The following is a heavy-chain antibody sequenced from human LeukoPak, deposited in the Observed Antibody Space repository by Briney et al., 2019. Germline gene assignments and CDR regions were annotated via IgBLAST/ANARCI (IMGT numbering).Heavy chain of an antibody. CDR3: ARGFLAAAGNDY. J-gene: IGHJ4*02. V-gene: IGHV3-21*01. D-gene: IGHD6-13*01. CDR1: GFTFRFSNYA. Sequence: GGSLRLSCAASGFTFRFSNYAMSWVRQAPGQGLEWVSSISSSSSYIYYADSVKGRFTISRDNAKNSLYLQMNSLRAEDTAVYYCARGFLAAAGNDYWGQGTLVTVSS. CDR2: ISSSSSYI.